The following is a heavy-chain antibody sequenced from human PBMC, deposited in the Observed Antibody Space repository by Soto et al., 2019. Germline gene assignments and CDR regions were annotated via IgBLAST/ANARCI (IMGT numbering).Heavy chain of an antibody. CDR2: ISYDGSNK. D-gene: IGHD2-2*01. J-gene: IGHJ4*02. V-gene: IGHV3-30*18. CDR1: GFTFSSYG. CDR3: AKDPGYCSSTSCYHRGCPDY. Sequence: PGGSLSLSCAASGFTFSSYGMHWVRQAPGKGLEWVAVISYDGSNKYYADSVKGRFTISRDNSKNTLYLQMNSLRAEDTAVYYCAKDPGYCSSTSCYHRGCPDYWGQGTLVTVSS.